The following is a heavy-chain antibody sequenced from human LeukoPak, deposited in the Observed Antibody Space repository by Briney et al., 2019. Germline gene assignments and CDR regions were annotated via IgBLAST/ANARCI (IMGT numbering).Heavy chain of an antibody. CDR2: ITGSSGST. D-gene: IGHD1-26*01. CDR3: AKDDGGSYYPYYYYMDV. CDR1: GFTFSSYV. V-gene: IGHV3-23*01. J-gene: IGHJ6*03. Sequence: GGSLRLSCAASGFTFSSYVMSWVRQAPGKGLEWVSGITGSSGSTYYADSVKGRFTISRDNSKNTLYLQMDSLRVEDTAVYYCAKDDGGSYYPYYYYMDVWGKGTTVTISS.